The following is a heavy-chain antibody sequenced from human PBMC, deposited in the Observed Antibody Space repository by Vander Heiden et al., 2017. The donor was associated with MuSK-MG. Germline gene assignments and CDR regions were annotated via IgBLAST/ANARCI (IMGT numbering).Heavy chain of an antibody. J-gene: IGHJ5*02. CDR2: MYKSGSTQYT. Sequence: QVQLQESGPGLLKPSETLSLTCIVSGGSISGYYCSWVRQAAGKGLEWVGRMYKSGSTQYTHYNPSLKSRVTMSLDTSKNQVSLRLTSVTAADTAVYYCARDNGGEGGTLAWGRGTLVTVSS. CDR1: GGSISGYY. V-gene: IGHV4-4*07. CDR3: ARDNGGEGGTLA.